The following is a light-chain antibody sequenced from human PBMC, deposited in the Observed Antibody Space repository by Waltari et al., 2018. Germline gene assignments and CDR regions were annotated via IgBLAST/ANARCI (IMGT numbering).Light chain of an antibody. CDR2: AAS. Sequence: DIQMTQSPSSLSASVGDRVTITCRASQNSNSFLNWYQQKPGRAPKLRIYAASSLHSGVPSRFSGSGSGTDYTLTISSLQPEDFATYYCQQSYSTWTSGHGTKVEI. CDR3: QQSYSTWT. J-gene: IGKJ1*01. V-gene: IGKV1-39*01. CDR1: QNSNSF.